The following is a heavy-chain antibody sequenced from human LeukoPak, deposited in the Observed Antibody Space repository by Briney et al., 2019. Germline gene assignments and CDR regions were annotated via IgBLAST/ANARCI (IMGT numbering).Heavy chain of an antibody. D-gene: IGHD7-27*01. CDR3: ARDSPTSLGMIDY. Sequence: QAGRSLRLSCAASGFTFDDYAMHWVRQAPGKGLEWVSGISWNSGSIGYADSVKGRFTISRDNAKHSLYLQMNSLRDDDTAVYYCARDSPTSLGMIDYWGQGTLVTVSS. V-gene: IGHV3-9*01. CDR1: GFTFDDYA. CDR2: ISWNSGSI. J-gene: IGHJ4*02.